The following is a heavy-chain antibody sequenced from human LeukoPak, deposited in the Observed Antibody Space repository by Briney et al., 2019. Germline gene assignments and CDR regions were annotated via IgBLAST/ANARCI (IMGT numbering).Heavy chain of an antibody. V-gene: IGHV4-34*01. J-gene: IGHJ6*02. CDR1: GGSFSGFY. CDR2: INHSGST. CDR3: ARSPYYDFWSGYRYYYGMDV. D-gene: IGHD3-3*01. Sequence: SETLSLTCAVYGGSFSGFYWSWIRQPPGKGLEWIGEINHSGSTNYNPSLKSRVTISVDTSKNQSSLKLSSVTAADTAVYYCARSPYYDFWSGYRYYYGMDVWGQGTTVTVSS.